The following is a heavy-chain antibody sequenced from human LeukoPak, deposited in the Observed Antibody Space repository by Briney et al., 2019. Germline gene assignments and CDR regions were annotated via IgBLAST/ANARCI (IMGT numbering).Heavy chain of an antibody. CDR1: GFSFDDFE. V-gene: IGHV3-20*01. J-gene: IGHJ6*03. CDR3: ARVPGSHYYYYMDV. Sequence: GGSLRLSCAASGFSFDDFEMSWVRQVPGKGLEYVSGISRSGRATGYGDSVKGRFTISRDNAKNSLYLQMTSLRAEDTALYHCARVPGSHYYYYMDVWAKGTALTVSS. CDR2: ISRSGRAT.